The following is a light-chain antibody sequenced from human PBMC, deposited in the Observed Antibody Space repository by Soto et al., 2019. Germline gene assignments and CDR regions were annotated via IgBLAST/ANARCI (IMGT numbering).Light chain of an antibody. Sequence: QSVLTQPPSASGTPGQRVTISCSGSSTSIGRNYVYWYQQLPGTAPKLLIYQDFQRPSGVPDRFSGSKSGTSASLAISGLRSEDEADYYCAAWDHSLCGPVFGGGTKVTVL. V-gene: IGLV1-47*01. CDR2: QDF. CDR1: STSIGRNY. CDR3: AAWDHSLCGPV. J-gene: IGLJ2*01.